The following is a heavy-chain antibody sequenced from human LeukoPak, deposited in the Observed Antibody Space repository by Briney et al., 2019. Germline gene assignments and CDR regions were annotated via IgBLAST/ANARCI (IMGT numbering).Heavy chain of an antibody. CDR1: GFTFSSYA. J-gene: IGHJ4*02. V-gene: IGHV3-23*01. D-gene: IGHD3-10*01. CDR3: AKDLPGSGSYYPLDY. Sequence: PGGSLRLSCAASGFTFSSYALSCVRQAPGKGLEWVSAVDGRGSSTYYADSVKGRFTISRDNSNNTLYLQMNSLRAEDTAEYYCAKDLPGSGSYYPLDYWGQGTLVTVSS. CDR2: VDGRGSST.